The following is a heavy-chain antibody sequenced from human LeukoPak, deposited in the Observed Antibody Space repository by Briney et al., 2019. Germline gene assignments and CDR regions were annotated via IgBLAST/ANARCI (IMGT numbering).Heavy chain of an antibody. Sequence: GGSLRLSCADSGFTFSSYSMNWVRQAPGKGLEWVSSISSSSSYIYYADAVKGRFTISRDNAKNSLYLQMNSLRAEDTAVYYCARYSGSYSTTQMDYWGQGTLVTVSS. V-gene: IGHV3-21*01. D-gene: IGHD1-26*01. J-gene: IGHJ4*02. CDR1: GFTFSSYS. CDR2: ISSSSSYI. CDR3: ARYSGSYSTTQMDY.